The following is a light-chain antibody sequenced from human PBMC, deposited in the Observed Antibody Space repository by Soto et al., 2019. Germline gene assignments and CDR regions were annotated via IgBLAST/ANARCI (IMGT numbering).Light chain of an antibody. Sequence: EIVLTQSPGTLSLSPGERAVLSCMASQSVNNNYLAWYQRKPGRAPRLLIYGASSRATGIRDRFIGSGSGTDFTLTITRLEPEDFAVYFCQQYGSSPPTFGQGTKVEFK. CDR2: GAS. CDR1: QSVNNNY. V-gene: IGKV3-20*01. J-gene: IGKJ1*01. CDR3: QQYGSSPPT.